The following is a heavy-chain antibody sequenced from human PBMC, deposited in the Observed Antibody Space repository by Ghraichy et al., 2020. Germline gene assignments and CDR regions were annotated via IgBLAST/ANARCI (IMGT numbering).Heavy chain of an antibody. CDR3: ARVAAAGTGATNYYYGMDV. Sequence: SVKVSCKASGGTFSSYAISWVRQAPGQGLEWMGGIIPIFGTANYAQKFQGRVTITADKSTSTAYMELSSLRSEDTAVYYCARVAAAGTGATNYYYGMDVWGQGTTVTVSS. J-gene: IGHJ6*02. CDR2: IIPIFGTA. CDR1: GGTFSSYA. D-gene: IGHD6-13*01. V-gene: IGHV1-69*06.